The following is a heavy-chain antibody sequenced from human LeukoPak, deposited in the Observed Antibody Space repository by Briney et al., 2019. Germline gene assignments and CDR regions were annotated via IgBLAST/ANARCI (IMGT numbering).Heavy chain of an antibody. D-gene: IGHD5-12*01. V-gene: IGHV1-2*02. CDR2: INPNSGGT. Sequence: VASVKVSCKASGYTFTNYYMHWVRQAPGQGLEWMGWINPNSGGTNYAQKFQGRVTMTRDTSISTAYMELSRLRSDDTAVYYCARDLSIVATYDPLYYYYYYMDVWGKGTTVTVSS. J-gene: IGHJ6*03. CDR3: ARDLSIVATYDPLYYYYYYMDV. CDR1: GYTFTNYY.